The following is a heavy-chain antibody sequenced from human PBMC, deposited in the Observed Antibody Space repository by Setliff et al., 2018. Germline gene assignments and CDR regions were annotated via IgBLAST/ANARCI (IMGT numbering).Heavy chain of an antibody. D-gene: IGHD3-22*01. Sequence: SVKVSCQASGATFSSYGISWVLQAPGQGLEWMGGTIPMFGTTEYAQTFQGRLTIITDESTNTAFMQLSSLRSDDTAVYYCVREGVDSRSSTDYRYYMDVWGKGTTVTVSS. CDR3: VREGVDSRSSTDYRYYMDV. V-gene: IGHV1-69*05. CDR1: GATFSSYG. J-gene: IGHJ6*03. CDR2: TIPMFGTT.